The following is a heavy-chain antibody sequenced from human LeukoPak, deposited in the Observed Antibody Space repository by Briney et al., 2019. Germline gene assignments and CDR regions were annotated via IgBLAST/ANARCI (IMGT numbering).Heavy chain of an antibody. CDR2: IGEEKSGSWT. CDR1: GFTLSNFP. V-gene: IGHV3-23*01. D-gene: IGHD3-3*02. J-gene: IGHJ4*02. CDR3: AKAGVISGWDY. Sequence: GGSLRLSCAAPGFTLSNFPMGWVRQAPAKGLEWLSAIGEEKSGSWTKSADSVKGRFTISRDNSENTLYLQMDSLTVEDTAVYYCAKAGVISGWDYWGQGVLVTVSS.